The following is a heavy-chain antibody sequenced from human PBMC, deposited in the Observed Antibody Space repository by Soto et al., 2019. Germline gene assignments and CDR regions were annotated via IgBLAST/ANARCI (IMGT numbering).Heavy chain of an antibody. CDR2: IIPIFGTA. CDR3: ARSTYYDYVWGSYLSYRWFDP. D-gene: IGHD3-16*02. Sequence: ASVKVSCKASGGTFSSYAISWVRQAPGQGLEWMGGIIPIFGTANYAQKSQGRVTITADESTSTAYMELSSLRSEDTAVYYCARSTYYDYVWGSYLSYRWFDPWGQGTLVTVSS. J-gene: IGHJ5*02. CDR1: GGTFSSYA. V-gene: IGHV1-69*13.